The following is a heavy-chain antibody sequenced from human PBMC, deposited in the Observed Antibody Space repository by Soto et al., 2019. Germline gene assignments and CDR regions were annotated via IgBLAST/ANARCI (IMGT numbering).Heavy chain of an antibody. J-gene: IGHJ5*02. CDR1: GYTFTNYE. CDR3: ARMASSGSLNWFDP. Sequence: ASVKVSCKASGYTFTNYEINWVRQATGQGLEWMGWMNPGSGNTGYAHKFQGRVTMTRNISISTSYMELSRLGSDDTAIYYCARMASSGSLNWFDPWGHRTLVTVSS. D-gene: IGHD3-10*01. CDR2: MNPGSGNT. V-gene: IGHV1-8*01.